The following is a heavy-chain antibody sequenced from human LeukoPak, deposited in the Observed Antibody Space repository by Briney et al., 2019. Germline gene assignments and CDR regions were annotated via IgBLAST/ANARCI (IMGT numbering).Heavy chain of an antibody. J-gene: IGHJ4*02. CDR2: IIPIFGTA. D-gene: IGHD3-10*01. CDR3: ARGIYYYPAFDY. CDR1: GGTFSSYA. Sequence: SVKVSCKASGGTFSSYAISWVRQAPGQGLEWMGGIIPIFGTANYAQKFQGRVTITADKSTSTAYMELSSLRAEDTAVYYCARGIYYYPAFDYWGQGTLVTVSS. V-gene: IGHV1-69*06.